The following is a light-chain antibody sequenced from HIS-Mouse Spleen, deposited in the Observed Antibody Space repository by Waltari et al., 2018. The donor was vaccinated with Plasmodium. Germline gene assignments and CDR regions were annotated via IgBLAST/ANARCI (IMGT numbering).Light chain of an antibody. CDR2: KAS. CDR3: QQYNSYWT. CDR1: QSISSW. Sequence: DIQMTQSPSTLSASVGDRVTITCRASQSISSWLAWYQQKPGKAPKLLIYKASSLASWVPSRFSGSGSGTEFTLTISSLQPDDFATYYCQQYNSYWTFGQGTKVEIK. V-gene: IGKV1-5*03. J-gene: IGKJ1*01.